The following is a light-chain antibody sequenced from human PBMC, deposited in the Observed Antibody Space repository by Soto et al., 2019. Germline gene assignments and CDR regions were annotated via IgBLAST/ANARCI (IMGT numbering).Light chain of an antibody. V-gene: IGLV2-8*01. J-gene: IGLJ2*01. CDR3: CSYAGSSIVV. Sequence: QSALTQPPSASGSPGQSVAISCTGTSSDVGGYSYVSWYQQHPGKAPKLMIYEVSKRPSGVPDRFSGSKSGNTASLTISGLQAEDEADYYCCSYAGSSIVVFGGGTKLTVL. CDR2: EVS. CDR1: SSDVGGYSY.